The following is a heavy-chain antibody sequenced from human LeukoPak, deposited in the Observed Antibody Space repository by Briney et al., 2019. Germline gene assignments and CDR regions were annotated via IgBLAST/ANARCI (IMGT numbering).Heavy chain of an antibody. CDR2: IYYSGST. V-gene: IGHV4-59*06. CDR1: GGSISSYY. D-gene: IGHD6-19*01. Sequence: SETLSLTCTVSGGSISSYYWSWIRQHPGKGLEWIGYIYYSGSTYYNPSLKSRVTISVDTSKNQFSLKLSSVTAADTAVYYCARLYSSGWYYDYWGQGTLVTVSS. CDR3: ARLYSSGWYYDY. J-gene: IGHJ4*02.